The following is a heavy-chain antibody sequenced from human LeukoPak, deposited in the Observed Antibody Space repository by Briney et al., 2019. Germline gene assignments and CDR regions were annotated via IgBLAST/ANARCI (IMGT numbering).Heavy chain of an antibody. CDR2: IFYTGST. J-gene: IGHJ3*02. Sequence: SETLSLTCTVSGASVSSSSFYWGWIRQPPGKGLECIGSIFYTGSTYYNPSLKGRLTISIDTSKNQFSLKLSSVTAADTAVYYCATPYEGDAFDIWGQGTMVTVSS. CDR1: GASVSSSSFY. V-gene: IGHV4-39*01. D-gene: IGHD2-21*01. CDR3: ATPYEGDAFDI.